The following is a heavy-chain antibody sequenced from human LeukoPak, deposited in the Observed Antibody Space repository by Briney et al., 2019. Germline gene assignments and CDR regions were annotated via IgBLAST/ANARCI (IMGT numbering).Heavy chain of an antibody. CDR1: GFTVSSNY. CDR2: IYRGGST. CDR3: ARVSAPYPGNSYPGVFDY. V-gene: IGHV3-53*01. J-gene: IGHJ4*02. D-gene: IGHD3-9*01. Sequence: GGSLRLPCAASGFTVSSNYMGWVRQAPGKGLEWVSIIYRGGSTYYADSVKGRFTFSRDNSKNTLYLHMNSLRAEDTAVYYCARVSAPYPGNSYPGVFDYWGQGTLVTVSS.